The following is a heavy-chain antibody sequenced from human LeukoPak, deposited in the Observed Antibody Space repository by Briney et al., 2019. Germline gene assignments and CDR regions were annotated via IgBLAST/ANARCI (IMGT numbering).Heavy chain of an antibody. Sequence: QSGGSLRLSCAASGFTFSNYGMHWVRQAPGKGLEWVAVISYDGSNKYYTDSVKGRFTISRDNSKHTLFLQMNSLRAEDTALYYCAKYPGGFTGIVNYYHMDVWGKGTTVTVSS. V-gene: IGHV3-30*18. CDR3: AKYPGGFTGIVNYYHMDV. CDR2: ISYDGSNK. J-gene: IGHJ6*03. D-gene: IGHD1-26*01. CDR1: GFTFSNYG.